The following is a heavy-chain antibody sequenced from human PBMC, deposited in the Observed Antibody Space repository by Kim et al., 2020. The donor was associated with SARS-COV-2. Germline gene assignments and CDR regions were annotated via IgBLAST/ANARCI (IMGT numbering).Heavy chain of an antibody. V-gene: IGHV3-43*01. D-gene: IGHD5-12*01. J-gene: IGHJ4*02. CDR3: AKDPEMATILPYYFDY. Sequence: SVKGRFTISRDNSKNSLYLQMNSLRTEDTALYYCAKDPEMATILPYYFDYWGQGTLVIVSS.